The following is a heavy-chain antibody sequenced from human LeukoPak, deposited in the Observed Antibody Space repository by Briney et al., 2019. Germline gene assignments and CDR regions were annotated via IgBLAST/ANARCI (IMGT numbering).Heavy chain of an antibody. CDR1: GGSISSYY. CDR2: IHYSGST. J-gene: IGHJ6*02. Sequence: SETLSLTCTVSGGSISSYYWNWIRQSPGKGLEWFGDIHYSGSTNYNPSLKSRVTISVDMSRNQFSLKLSSVTAADTAVYYCARSYYYAMHVWGQGTTVTVSS. V-gene: IGHV4-59*08. CDR3: ARSYYYAMHV.